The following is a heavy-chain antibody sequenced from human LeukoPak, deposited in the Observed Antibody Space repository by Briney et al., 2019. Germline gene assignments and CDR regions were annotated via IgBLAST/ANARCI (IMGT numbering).Heavy chain of an antibody. V-gene: IGHV3-23*01. CDR1: GFTFSSYD. CDR2: ISGSGGST. Sequence: GGPLRLSCAASGFTFSSYDMSWVRQAPGKGLEWVSAISGSGGSTYYADSVKGRFTISRDNSKNTLYLQMNSLRAEDTAVYYCAKLGYGSGSYQVPDYWGQGTLVTVSS. D-gene: IGHD3-10*01. J-gene: IGHJ4*02. CDR3: AKLGYGSGSYQVPDY.